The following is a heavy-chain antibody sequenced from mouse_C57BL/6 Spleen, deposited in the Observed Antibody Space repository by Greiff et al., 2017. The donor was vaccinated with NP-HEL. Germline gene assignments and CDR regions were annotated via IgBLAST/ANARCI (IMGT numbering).Heavy chain of an antibody. V-gene: IGHV5-4*01. D-gene: IGHD3-2*02. CDR1: GFTFSSYA. J-gene: IGHJ2*01. CDR3: AREGEDSSGYLDY. CDR2: ISDGGSYT. Sequence: EVMLVESGGGLVKPGGSLKLSCAASGFTFSSYAMSWVRQTPEKRLEWVATISDGGSYTYYPDNVKGRFTISRDNAKNNLYLQMSHLKSEDTAMYYCAREGEDSSGYLDYWGQGTTLTVSS.